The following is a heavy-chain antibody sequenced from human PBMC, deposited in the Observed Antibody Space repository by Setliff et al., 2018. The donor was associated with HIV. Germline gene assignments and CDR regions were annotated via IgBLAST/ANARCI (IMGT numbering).Heavy chain of an antibody. CDR2: IYTSGST. Sequence: KSSETLSLTCTVSGGSISSGSYYWSWIRQPAGKGLEWIGHIYTSGSTNYNPSLKSRLTISIDTSKNQFSLKLNSVTATDTAVYYCARRTFGSGRIDPWGQGTLVTVSS. V-gene: IGHV4-61*09. J-gene: IGHJ5*02. CDR3: ARRTFGSGRIDP. CDR1: GGSISSGSYY. D-gene: IGHD3-16*01.